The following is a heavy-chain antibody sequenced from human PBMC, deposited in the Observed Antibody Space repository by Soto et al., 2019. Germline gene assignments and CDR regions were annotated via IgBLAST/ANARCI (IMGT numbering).Heavy chain of an antibody. Sequence: SVKVSCKASGGTFSSYAISWVRQAPGQGLEWMGGIIPIFGTANYAQKFQGRVTITADESTSTAYMELSSLRSEDTAVYYCARGYSSGWYVVYFDYWGQGTLVTVSS. CDR2: IIPIFGTA. D-gene: IGHD6-19*01. V-gene: IGHV1-69*13. J-gene: IGHJ4*02. CDR3: ARGYSSGWYVVYFDY. CDR1: GGTFSSYA.